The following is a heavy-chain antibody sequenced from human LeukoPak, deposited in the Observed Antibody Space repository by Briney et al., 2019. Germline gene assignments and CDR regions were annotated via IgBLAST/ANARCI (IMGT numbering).Heavy chain of an antibody. CDR3: ARSAAMAPYLDY. CDR1: GFTVSSNY. V-gene: IGHV3-53*04. Sequence: GGSLRLSCAASGFTVSSNYMSWVGQAPGKGLEWVSVIYSGGSTYYADSAKGRFTISRHNSKNTLYLQMNSLRAEDTAVYYCARSAAMAPYLDYWGQGTLVTVSS. J-gene: IGHJ4*02. CDR2: IYSGGST. D-gene: IGHD5-18*01.